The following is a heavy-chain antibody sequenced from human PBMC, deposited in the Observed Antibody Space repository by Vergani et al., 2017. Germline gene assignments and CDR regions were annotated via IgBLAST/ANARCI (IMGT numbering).Heavy chain of an antibody. CDR3: ASRDITIFGVVIIRGYYYYGMDV. CDR1: GSTLTGYY. J-gene: IGHJ6*02. CDR2: INPNSGGT. D-gene: IGHD3-3*01. V-gene: IGHV1-2*02. Sequence: QVQLVQSGAEVKKPGTSVQVSCKASGSTLTGYYMHWVRQAPGQGLEWMGWINPNSGGTNYAQKFQGRVTMTRDTSISTAYMELSRLRSDDTAVYYCASRDITIFGVVIIRGYYYYGMDVWGQGTTVTVSS.